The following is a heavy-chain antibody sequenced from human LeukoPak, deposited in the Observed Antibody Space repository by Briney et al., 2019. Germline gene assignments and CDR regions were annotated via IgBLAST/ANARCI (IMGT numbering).Heavy chain of an antibody. J-gene: IGHJ4*02. CDR3: ARRSITPPYYFDY. CDR2: INPNSGGT. D-gene: IGHD3-16*01. V-gene: IGHV1-2*02. Sequence: VASVKVSCKASGGTFSSYAISWVRQAPGQGLEWMGWINPNSGGTNYAQKFQGRVTMTRDTSISTAYMELSRLRSDDTAVYYCARRSITPPYYFDYWGQGTLVTVSS. CDR1: GGTFSSYA.